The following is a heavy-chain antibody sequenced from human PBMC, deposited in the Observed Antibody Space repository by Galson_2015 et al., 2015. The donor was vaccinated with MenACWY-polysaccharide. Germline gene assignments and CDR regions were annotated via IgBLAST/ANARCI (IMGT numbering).Heavy chain of an antibody. J-gene: IGHJ4*02. CDR2: ISSSASYI. CDR1: GFSFSDYN. Sequence: SLRLSCAASGFSFSDYNMNWVRQAPGKGLEWVSIISSSASYIYYADSVKGRFTISRDNAKNSLYLQMNSLRAEDTAIYYCARDTGGRDYWGQGTLVTVSS. CDR3: ARDTGGRDY. V-gene: IGHV3-21*01. D-gene: IGHD3-16*01.